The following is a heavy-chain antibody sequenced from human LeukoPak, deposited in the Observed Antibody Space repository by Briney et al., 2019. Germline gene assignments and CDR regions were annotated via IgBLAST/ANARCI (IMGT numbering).Heavy chain of an antibody. CDR2: LSSTSGAI. CDR3: ARVPRGEWATPTTDY. Sequence: GGSLRLSCAASGFTFRDHSMKWVRQAPGKGLEWVSFLSSTSGAIYYADSVKGRFTISRDNAKNSLYLQMNSLRPEDTAVYYCARVPRGEWATPTTDYWGQGTLVTVSP. J-gene: IGHJ4*02. CDR1: GFTFRDHS. V-gene: IGHV3-48*01. D-gene: IGHD3-10*01.